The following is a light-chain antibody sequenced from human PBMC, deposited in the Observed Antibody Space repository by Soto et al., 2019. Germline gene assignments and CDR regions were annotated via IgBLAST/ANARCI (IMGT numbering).Light chain of an antibody. J-gene: IGKJ1*01. CDR1: QSVGSN. CDR2: GTS. V-gene: IGKV3-15*01. Sequence: EVVMTQSPATLSVSPGESATLSCRASQSVGSNLAWYQQKPGQPPRLLLYGTSTRATGIPDRISGSGSGTEFTLPISSLQSEDFAVYYCQQHNDWPRTFGQGTKVEI. CDR3: QQHNDWPRT.